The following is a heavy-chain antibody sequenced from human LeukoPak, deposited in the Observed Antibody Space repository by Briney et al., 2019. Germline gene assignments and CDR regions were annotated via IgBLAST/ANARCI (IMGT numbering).Heavy chain of an antibody. CDR1: GYSISNGYY. CDR3: ASLFNRGKRWSHYYYYYMDV. J-gene: IGHJ6*03. CDR2: IYHSGST. V-gene: IGHV4-38-2*02. D-gene: IGHD4-23*01. Sequence: PSETLSLTCTVSGYSISNGYYWGWIRQPPGKGLEWIGNIYHSGSTYYNPSLKSRVTLSVDTSKNQFSLKLSSVTAADTAVYYCASLFNRGKRWSHYYYYYMDVWGKGTTVTVSS.